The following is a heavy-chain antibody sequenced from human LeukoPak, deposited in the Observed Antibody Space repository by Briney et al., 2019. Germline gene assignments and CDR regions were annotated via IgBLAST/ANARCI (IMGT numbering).Heavy chain of an antibody. D-gene: IGHD3-3*01. CDR1: GFTFSSYS. CDR2: IRYDGSNK. Sequence: GGSLRLSCAASGFTFSSYSMNWVRQAPGKGLEWVAFIRYDGSNKYYADSVKGRFTISRDNSKNTLYLQMNSLRAEDTAVYYCARDAYYDFWSGYYTGLVDYWGQGTLVTVSS. V-gene: IGHV3-30*02. CDR3: ARDAYYDFWSGYYTGLVDY. J-gene: IGHJ4*02.